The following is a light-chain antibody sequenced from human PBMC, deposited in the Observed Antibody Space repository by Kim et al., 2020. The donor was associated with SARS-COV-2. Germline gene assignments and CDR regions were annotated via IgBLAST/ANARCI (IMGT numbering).Light chain of an antibody. J-gene: IGLJ2*01. CDR1: KLGDKY. CDR2: EDD. V-gene: IGLV3-1*01. Sequence: SYELTQPPSVSVSPGQTATITCSGDKLGDKYACWYQQKPGQSPTLVIYEDDKRPSGIPARFSGSNSGSTATLTISGAQPMDEADYYCQAWESRTVVFGGGTQLTVL. CDR3: QAWESRTVV.